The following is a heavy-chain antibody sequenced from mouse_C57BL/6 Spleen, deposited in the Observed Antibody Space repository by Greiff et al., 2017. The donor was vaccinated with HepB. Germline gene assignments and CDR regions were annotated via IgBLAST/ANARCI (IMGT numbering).Heavy chain of an antibody. CDR2: ISSGSSTI. CDR1: GFTFSDYG. V-gene: IGHV5-17*01. Sequence: EVKVVESGGGLVKPGGSLKLSCAASGFTFSDYGMHWVRQAPEKGLEWVAYISSGSSTIYYADTVKGRFTISRDNAKNTLFLQMTGLRSEDTAMFYCAWHLFAYWGQGTLVTVSA. CDR3: AWHLFAY. J-gene: IGHJ3*01.